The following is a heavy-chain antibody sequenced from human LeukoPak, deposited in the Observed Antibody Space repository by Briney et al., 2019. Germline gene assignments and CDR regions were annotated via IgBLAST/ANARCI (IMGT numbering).Heavy chain of an antibody. CDR3: ARSHTAMVNDAFDI. J-gene: IGHJ3*02. D-gene: IGHD5-18*01. V-gene: IGHV1-18*01. Sequence: ASVKVSCKASGYTFTSYGISWVRQAPGQGLEWMGWISAYNGNTNYAQKLQGRVTMTTDTSTSTAYMELRSLRSDDTAVYYCARSHTAMVNDAFDIWGQGTMVTVSS. CDR2: ISAYNGNT. CDR1: GYTFTSYG.